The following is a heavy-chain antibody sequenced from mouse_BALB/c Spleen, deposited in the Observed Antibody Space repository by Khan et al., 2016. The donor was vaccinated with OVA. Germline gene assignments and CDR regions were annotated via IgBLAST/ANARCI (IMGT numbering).Heavy chain of an antibody. CDR3: AASILFYYSMDY. CDR1: VYTFTSYW. J-gene: IGHJ4*01. Sequence: QVRLQQSGAELAKPGASVKMSCKASVYTFTSYWMHWVKQRPGQGLEWIGYINPSTGYTEYNQKFKDKATLTTDKSSSTAYMQLSSLTSEDSAVYYCAASILFYYSMDYWGQGTSVTVSS. V-gene: IGHV1-7*01. CDR2: INPSTGYT. D-gene: IGHD6-1*01.